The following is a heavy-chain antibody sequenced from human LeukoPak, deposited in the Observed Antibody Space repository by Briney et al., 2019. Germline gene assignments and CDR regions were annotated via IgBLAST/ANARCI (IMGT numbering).Heavy chain of an antibody. D-gene: IGHD3-10*01. J-gene: IGHJ4*02. CDR3: AREDYGSGSAPF. CDR1: GYIFTSYA. V-gene: IGHV1-18*01. Sequence: ASVKVSCKASGYIFTSYAISWVRQAPGQGLECMGWISPYNGNTNYAQKLQGRVTMTTDTSTSTAYMELRSLRSDDTAVYYCAREDYGSGSAPFWGQGTLVTVSS. CDR2: ISPYNGNT.